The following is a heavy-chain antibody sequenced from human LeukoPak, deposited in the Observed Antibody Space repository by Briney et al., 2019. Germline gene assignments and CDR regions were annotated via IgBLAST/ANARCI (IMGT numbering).Heavy chain of an antibody. CDR1: GGSISNYY. J-gene: IGHJ6*03. CDR2: ISYSGTT. Sequence: SETLSLTCTVSGGSISNYYWTWIRQPPGKGLEWIGFISYSGTTNYNPSLKSRVTISVDTSKNQFSLKLSSVTAADTAVYYCARGFYYYYYMDVWGKGTTVTVSS. CDR3: ARGFYYYYYMDV. V-gene: IGHV4-59*01.